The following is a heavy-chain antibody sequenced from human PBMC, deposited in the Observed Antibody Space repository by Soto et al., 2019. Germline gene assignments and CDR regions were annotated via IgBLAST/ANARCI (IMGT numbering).Heavy chain of an antibody. D-gene: IGHD3-3*02. Sequence: QVQLVQSGAEVKKPGASVKVSCKASGYTFTRYGISWVRQAPGQGLEWMGWISAYNGNTNYAQKLQGRVTMTTDTSTITAYMELRSLRSDDTAVYYCARDRDTFLEWLWQYYGMDVWGQGTTVTVSS. CDR2: ISAYNGNT. J-gene: IGHJ6*02. V-gene: IGHV1-18*04. CDR3: ARDRDTFLEWLWQYYGMDV. CDR1: GYTFTRYG.